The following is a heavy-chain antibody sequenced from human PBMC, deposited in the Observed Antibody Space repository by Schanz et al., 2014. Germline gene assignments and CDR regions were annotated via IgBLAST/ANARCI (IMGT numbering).Heavy chain of an antibody. V-gene: IGHV4-61*02. D-gene: IGHD2-2*02. J-gene: IGHJ6*03. CDR1: GGSISSGSYY. Sequence: QVQLQESGPGLVKPSQTLSLTCSVSGGSISSGSYYWNWIRQPAGKGLEWIGRVYTRGSTNYNPSPERPLHLPVDTSKSQVPLKQRSVTAADTAVYYCARGGARRFPVVPDAIQGLRGHYYYYYLDVWGKGTTVTVSS. CDR3: ARGGARRFPVVPDAIQGLRGHYYYYYLDV. CDR2: VYTRGST.